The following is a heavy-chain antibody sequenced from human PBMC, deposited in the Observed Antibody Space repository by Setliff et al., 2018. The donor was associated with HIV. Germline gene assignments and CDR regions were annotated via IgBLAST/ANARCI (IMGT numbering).Heavy chain of an antibody. J-gene: IGHJ4*02. D-gene: IGHD2-21*02. Sequence: SETLSLTCTVSGDSISSYYWSWIRQPPGKGLEWIGYMYYSGSTNYNPPLKSRASMLADTAKNRVSLRVTSVTAADSAVYYCARGRLKGDFSLDYWGLGILVTVSS. CDR2: MYYSGST. V-gene: IGHV4-59*01. CDR1: GDSISSYY. CDR3: ARGRLKGDFSLDY.